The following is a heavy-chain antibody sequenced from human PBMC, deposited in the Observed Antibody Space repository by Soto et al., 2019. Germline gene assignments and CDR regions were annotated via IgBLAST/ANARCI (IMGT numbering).Heavy chain of an antibody. CDR1: GFNVNSDY. CDR2: IYSGETT. D-gene: IGHD2-21*02. Sequence: LRLSCAASGFNVNSDYMNWVRQTPGKGLEWVASIYSGETTYYADSVRGRLTISSDKSKNTLYVQLSSLRIEDTAVYYCTRDGRGLGRLSLFEYWGQGVLVTVSS. CDR3: TRDGRGLGRLSLFEY. V-gene: IGHV3-53*01. J-gene: IGHJ4*02.